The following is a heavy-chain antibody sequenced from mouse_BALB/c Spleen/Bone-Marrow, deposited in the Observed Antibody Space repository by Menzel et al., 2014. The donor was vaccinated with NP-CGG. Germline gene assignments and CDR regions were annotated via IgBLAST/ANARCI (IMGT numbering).Heavy chain of an antibody. CDR3: AGDGAY. CDR1: GFNIKDTY. CDR2: IDPANGNT. J-gene: IGHJ3*01. V-gene: IGHV14-3*02. D-gene: IGHD3-3*01. Sequence: VQLQQSGAELVKPGASVKLSCTASGFNIKDTYMPWVKQRPEQGLEWIGRIDPANGNTKYAPKFQGKATITADTSSNTAYLQLSSLTSEDTAVYYCAGDGAYWGQGTLVTVSA.